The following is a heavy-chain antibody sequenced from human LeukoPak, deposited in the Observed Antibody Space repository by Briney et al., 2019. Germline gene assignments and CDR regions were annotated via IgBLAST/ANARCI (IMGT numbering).Heavy chain of an antibody. D-gene: IGHD6-13*01. CDR1: GGSISSYY. Sequence: SETLSLTCTVSGGSISSYYWSWIRQPPGKGLEWIGEINHSGSTNYNPSLKSRVTMSVDTSKNQFSLKLSSVTAADTAVYYCARERIAAAGTWANYYYYYGMDVWGQGTTVTVSS. J-gene: IGHJ6*02. CDR2: INHSGST. CDR3: ARERIAAAGTWANYYYYYGMDV. V-gene: IGHV4-34*01.